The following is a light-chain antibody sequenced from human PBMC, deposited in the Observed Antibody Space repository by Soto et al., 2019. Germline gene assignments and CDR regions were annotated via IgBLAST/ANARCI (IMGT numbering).Light chain of an antibody. CDR1: SSDVGGYNY. CDR3: FSYAGTFTDV. J-gene: IGLJ1*01. CDR2: DVS. V-gene: IGLV2-11*01. Sequence: QSALTQPRSVSGSPGQSVTISCTGTSSDVGGYNYVYWYQQHPGKAPKLMIYDVSKRPSGVPDRFSGSKSGNTASLTISGHQTEDEADYYCFSYAGTFTDVVATGTKVTVL.